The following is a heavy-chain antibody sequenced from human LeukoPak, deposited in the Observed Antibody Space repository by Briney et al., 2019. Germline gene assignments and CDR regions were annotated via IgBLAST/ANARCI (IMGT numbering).Heavy chain of an antibody. D-gene: IGHD5-18*01. CDR3: ARDHKGLYSYGYDVWWFDP. Sequence: GGSLRLSCAGSGFSFSSYGMHWVRQAPGKGLEWMAFIRSDGSNKYYADSVKGRFTISRDNSKNTLYLQMNSLRAEDTAVYYCARDHKGLYSYGYDVWWFDPWGQGTLVTVSS. CDR1: GFSFSSYG. CDR2: IRSDGSNK. V-gene: IGHV3-30*02. J-gene: IGHJ5*02.